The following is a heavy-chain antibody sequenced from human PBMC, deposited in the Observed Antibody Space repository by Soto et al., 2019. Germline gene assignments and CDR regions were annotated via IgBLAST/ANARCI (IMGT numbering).Heavy chain of an antibody. CDR3: ARVYRRSSRPVSYYGMDV. V-gene: IGHV1-69*12. D-gene: IGHD6-6*01. J-gene: IGHJ6*02. CDR2: IIPIFGTA. Sequence: QVQLVQSGAEVKKPGSSVKVSCKASGGTFSSYAISWVRQAPGQGLEWMGGIIPIFGTANYAQKFQGRVTITADATTSTAYMELRSLRSEATAVYYCARVYRRSSRPVSYYGMDVWGQVTTVTVSS. CDR1: GGTFSSYA.